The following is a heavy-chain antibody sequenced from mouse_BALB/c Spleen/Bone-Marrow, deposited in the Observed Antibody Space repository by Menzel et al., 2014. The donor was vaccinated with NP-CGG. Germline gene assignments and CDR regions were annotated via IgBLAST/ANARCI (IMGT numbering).Heavy chain of an antibody. CDR2: INPSTGYT. Sequence: QVQLKQSGAELAKPGASVKMSCKASGYTFTSYWMHWVKQRPGQGLEWIGYINPSTGYTEYNQKFKDKATLTADKPSSTAYMQLSSLTSEDSAVYYCARQITTVDYAMDYWGQGTSVTVSS. D-gene: IGHD1-1*01. J-gene: IGHJ4*01. CDR1: GYTFTSYW. V-gene: IGHV1-7*01. CDR3: ARQITTVDYAMDY.